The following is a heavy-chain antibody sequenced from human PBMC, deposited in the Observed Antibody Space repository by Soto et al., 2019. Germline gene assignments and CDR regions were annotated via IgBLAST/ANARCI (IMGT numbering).Heavy chain of an antibody. CDR1: GYTFTDYD. J-gene: IGHJ4*02. CDR2: VSPGNANA. V-gene: IGHV1-8*01. D-gene: IGHD2-21*02. CDR3: EVTTGF. Sequence: QVQVVQSRAEVKKPGASVKVSCKTSGYTFTDYDINWVRQATGQGLEWMGWVSPGNANAGYAQQFQGRVPMTSDTSISTVYMELNSLTSEDTAVYFCEVTTGFWGQGTKITVSS.